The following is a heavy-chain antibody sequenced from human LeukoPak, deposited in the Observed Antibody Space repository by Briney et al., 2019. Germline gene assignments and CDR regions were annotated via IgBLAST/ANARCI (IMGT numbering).Heavy chain of an antibody. CDR3: ARPGIKYSSSSHSYYYYYMDV. J-gene: IGHJ6*03. V-gene: IGHV3-11*04. CDR1: GFTFSDYY. D-gene: IGHD6-6*01. CDR2: ISSSGSTI. Sequence: GGSLRLSCAASGFTFSDYYMSWLRQAPGKGLEWVSYISSSGSTIYYADSVKGRFTISRDNAKNSLYLQMNSLRAEDTAVYYCARPGIKYSSSSHSYYYYYMDVWGKGTTVTVSS.